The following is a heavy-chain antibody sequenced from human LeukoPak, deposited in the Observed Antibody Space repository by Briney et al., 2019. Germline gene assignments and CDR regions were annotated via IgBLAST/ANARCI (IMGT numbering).Heavy chain of an antibody. V-gene: IGHV1-46*01. J-gene: IGHJ4*02. CDR2: INPSGGSA. CDR1: GYTFTSYY. Sequence: ASVKVSCKASGYTFTSYYMHWVRQAPGQGLEWMGIINPSGGSASYAQKFQGRVTMTRDTSTSTVYMELSSLRSEDTAVYYCARDPPAGTDNSNFDYWGQGTLVTVSS. CDR3: ARDPPAGTDNSNFDY. D-gene: IGHD6-13*01.